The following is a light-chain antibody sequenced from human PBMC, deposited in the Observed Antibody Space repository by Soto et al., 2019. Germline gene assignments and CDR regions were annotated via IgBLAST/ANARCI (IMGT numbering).Light chain of an antibody. J-gene: IGLJ7*01. CDR3: SSYVGSNNLGV. CDR1: SSDVGSYNY. V-gene: IGLV2-8*01. Sequence: QSALTQPPSASGSPGQSVTISCTGTSSDVGSYNYVSWYQQHPGKAPKLMVYDVNKRPSGVPDRFSGSKSGNTASLTVSGLQADDEADYYCSSYVGSNNLGVFGSGTQLTVL. CDR2: DVN.